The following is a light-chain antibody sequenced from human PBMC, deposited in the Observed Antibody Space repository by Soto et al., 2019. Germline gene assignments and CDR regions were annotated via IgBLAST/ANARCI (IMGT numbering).Light chain of an antibody. CDR2: DAS. J-gene: IGKJ1*01. Sequence: EIVLTQSPATLSLSPGERATLSCRASQSVSSYLAWYQHKPGQAPRLLIYDASNRATGFPARFSGSGSWTDFTLTISSLEPEDFAVYYCQQRSNGPPTWTFRQGTKLEIK. CDR3: QQRSNGPPTWT. V-gene: IGKV3-11*01. CDR1: QSVSSY.